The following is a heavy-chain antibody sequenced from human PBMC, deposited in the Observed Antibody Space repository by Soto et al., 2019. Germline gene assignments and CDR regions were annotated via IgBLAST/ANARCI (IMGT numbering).Heavy chain of an antibody. D-gene: IGHD3-10*01. CDR3: AREDYYVSGAFDS. CDR1: GGSISSYY. V-gene: IGHV4-59*01. J-gene: IGHJ4*02. Sequence: SETLSLTCTVSGGSISSYYWSWIRQPPGKGLEWIGYIHYTGSTNYNPSLKSRVSTSFDTSKNRFSLKLSSVTAADTAVYFCAREDYYVSGAFDSWGQGTLVTVSS. CDR2: IHYTGST.